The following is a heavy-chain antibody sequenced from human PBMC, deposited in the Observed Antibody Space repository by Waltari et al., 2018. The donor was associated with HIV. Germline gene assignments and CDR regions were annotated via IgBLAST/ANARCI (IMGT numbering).Heavy chain of an antibody. CDR2: IDRSGDA. Sequence: EVQLVETGGGLIQPGGSLRLSCAASGLSVSSNYMNWVRQAPGNGLDWVAFIDRSGDAYYADFVKGRFTISRDNSKNTLYLQMNSLRAEDTAVYYCARVRSIMGRFLGFDYWGQGTLVTVSS. D-gene: IGHD3-3*02. CDR3: ARVRSIMGRFLGFDY. V-gene: IGHV3-53*02. J-gene: IGHJ4*02. CDR1: GLSVSSNY.